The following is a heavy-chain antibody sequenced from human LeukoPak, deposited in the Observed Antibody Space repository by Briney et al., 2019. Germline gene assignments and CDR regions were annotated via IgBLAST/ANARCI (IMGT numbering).Heavy chain of an antibody. CDR1: GGTFSSYA. V-gene: IGHV1-69*04. J-gene: IGHJ4*02. D-gene: IGHD2-2*01. Sequence: SVKVSCKASGGTFSSYAISWVRQAPGHGLEWMGRIIPILGIANYAQKFQGRVTITADKSTYTAYMELSSLRSEDTAVYYCASTSDCSTTSCPNAFDYWGQGTLVTVSP. CDR3: ASTSDCSTTSCPNAFDY. CDR2: IIPILGIA.